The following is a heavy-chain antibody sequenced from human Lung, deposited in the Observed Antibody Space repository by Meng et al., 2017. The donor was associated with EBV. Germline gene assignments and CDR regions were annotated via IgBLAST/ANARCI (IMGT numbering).Heavy chain of an antibody. D-gene: IGHD4-11*01. CDR3: AATVNDGYFDY. CDR2: IYYSGST. CDR1: GGSISSGGYY. Sequence: VQPKESGPGLVNPSQTLPLTCTVSGGSISSGGYYWSWIRQHPGKGLEWIGYIYYSGSTYYNPSLKSRVTISVDTSKNQFSLKLSSVTAADTAVYYCAATVNDGYFDYWGQGTLVTVSS. V-gene: IGHV4-31*03. J-gene: IGHJ4*02.